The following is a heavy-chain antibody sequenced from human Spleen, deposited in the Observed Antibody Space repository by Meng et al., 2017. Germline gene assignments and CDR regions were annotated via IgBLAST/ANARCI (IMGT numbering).Heavy chain of an antibody. Sequence: QVQLQQWGAGLLKPSETLSLTCAVYGGSFSGYYWSWIRQPPGKGLEWIGEINHSGSTNYNPSLKSRVTISVDTSKNQFSLKLSSVTAADTAVYYCARASSTYCSSTSCYGWFEPWGQGTLVTVSS. V-gene: IGHV4-34*01. J-gene: IGHJ5*02. CDR2: INHSGST. D-gene: IGHD2-2*01. CDR3: ARASSTYCSSTSCYGWFEP. CDR1: GGSFSGYY.